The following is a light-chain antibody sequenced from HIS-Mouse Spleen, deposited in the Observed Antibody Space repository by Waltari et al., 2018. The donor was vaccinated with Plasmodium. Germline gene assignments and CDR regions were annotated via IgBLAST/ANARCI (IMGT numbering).Light chain of an antibody. J-gene: IGKJ4*01. CDR2: EVS. V-gene: IGKV2D-29*02. CDR1: QSLLHSDGKTY. Sequence: DIVMTQTPLSLSVTPGQPASISCKSSQSLLHSDGKTYLYWYLQKPGQSPQLLIYEVSNRVSGVPDRFSGSGSGTEFTLKISRVEAEDVGVYYCMQSIQLPLTFGGGTKVEIK. CDR3: MQSIQLPLT.